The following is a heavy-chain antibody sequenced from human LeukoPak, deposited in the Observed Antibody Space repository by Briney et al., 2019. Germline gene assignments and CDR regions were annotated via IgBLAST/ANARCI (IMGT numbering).Heavy chain of an antibody. D-gene: IGHD3-22*01. CDR2: FDPEDGET. CDR1: GYTLTELS. CDR3: ATSYDSSGYYYLDY. J-gene: IGHJ4*02. Sequence: VASVKVSCKVSGYTLTELSMHWVRQAPGKGLEWMGGFDPEDGETIYAQKFQGRVTMTEDTSTDTACMELSSLRSEDTAVYYCATSYDSSGYYYLDYWGQGTLVTVSS. V-gene: IGHV1-24*01.